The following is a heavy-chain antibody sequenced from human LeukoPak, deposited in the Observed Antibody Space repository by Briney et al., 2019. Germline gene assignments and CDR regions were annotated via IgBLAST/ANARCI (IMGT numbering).Heavy chain of an antibody. CDR1: GYTFTGYY. CDR3: ARAPAVTGTTMGY. J-gene: IGHJ4*02. CDR2: INPNSGGT. D-gene: IGHD1-20*01. V-gene: IGHV1-2*02. Sequence: ASVKVSCKASGYTFTGYYMHWVRQAPGQGLEWMGWINPNSGGTNYAQKFQGRVTMTRDTSISTAYMELSRLRSDDTAVYYCARAPAVTGTTMGYWGQGTLVTVSS.